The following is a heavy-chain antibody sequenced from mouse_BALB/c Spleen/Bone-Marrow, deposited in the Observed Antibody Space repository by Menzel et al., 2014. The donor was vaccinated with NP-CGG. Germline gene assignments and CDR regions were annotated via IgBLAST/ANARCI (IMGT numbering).Heavy chain of an antibody. CDR3: ARSIYDGYSEAMDY. CDR1: GYALTNYL. V-gene: IGHV1-54*03. J-gene: IGHJ4*01. D-gene: IGHD2-3*01. Sequence: VKVVESGTDLVRPGTSVKVSCKASGYALTNYLIEWIKQRPGQGLEWIGVINPGSGGINYNERFKGKATLTADKSSSTAYMQLSSLTSDDSAVYFCARSIYDGYSEAMDYWGQGTSVTVSS. CDR2: INPGSGGI.